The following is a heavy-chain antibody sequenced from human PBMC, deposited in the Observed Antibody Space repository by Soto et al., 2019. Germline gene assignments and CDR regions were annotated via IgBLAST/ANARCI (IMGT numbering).Heavy chain of an antibody. V-gene: IGHV3-48*01. J-gene: IGHJ5*02. CDR3: ARDLLSSGGSPGGFDP. Sequence: LRLSCAASGFTFSIYSMNWVRQAPVKGLEWVSYISSSSSTIYYADSVKGRFTISRDNAKNSLYLQMNSLRAEDTAVYYCARDLLSSGGSPGGFDPWGQGTLVTVSS. D-gene: IGHD2-15*01. CDR2: ISSSSSTI. CDR1: GFTFSIYS.